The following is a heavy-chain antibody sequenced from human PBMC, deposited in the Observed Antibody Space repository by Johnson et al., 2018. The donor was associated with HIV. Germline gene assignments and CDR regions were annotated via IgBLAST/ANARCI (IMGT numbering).Heavy chain of an antibody. D-gene: IGHD3-22*01. Sequence: QVQLVESGGGVVQPGRSLRLSCAASGFTFSSYAMHWVRQAPGKGLEWVAVISYDGSNKYYADSVKGRFTISRDNSKNTLYLQMNSLRAEDTAVYYCAKDPSLNYYDSSGPDAFDIWGQGTMVTVSS. CDR2: ISYDGSNK. CDR3: AKDPSLNYYDSSGPDAFDI. CDR1: GFTFSSYA. V-gene: IGHV3-30*04. J-gene: IGHJ3*02.